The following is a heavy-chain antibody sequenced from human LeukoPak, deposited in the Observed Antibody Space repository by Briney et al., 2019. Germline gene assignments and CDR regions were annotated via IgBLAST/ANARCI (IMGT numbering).Heavy chain of an antibody. D-gene: IGHD2-2*01. CDR1: GGSISSYY. J-gene: IGHJ5*02. Sequence: SETLSLTCTVSGGSISSYYWSWIRQPAGKGLEWIGRIYTSGSANYNPSLKSRVTMSVDTSKNQFSLKLSSVTAADTAVYYCARGGDCSSTSCPNGWFDPWGQGTLVTVSS. V-gene: IGHV4-4*07. CDR2: IYTSGSA. CDR3: ARGGDCSSTSCPNGWFDP.